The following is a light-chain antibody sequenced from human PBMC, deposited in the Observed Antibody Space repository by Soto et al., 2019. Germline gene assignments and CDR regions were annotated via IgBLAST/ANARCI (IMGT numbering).Light chain of an antibody. CDR1: QGVYSA. CDR2: DVS. V-gene: IGKV1-13*02. CDR3: QQHNACPFT. J-gene: IGKJ4*01. Sequence: AIHLTQSPSSLSASVGDRVTISCRASQGVYSAFVWYQQRPGKSPKLLVYDVSTLERGVPSRFSGSGSGTDFTLTITSLQPEDSATYYCQQHNACPFTFGGGTKVEI.